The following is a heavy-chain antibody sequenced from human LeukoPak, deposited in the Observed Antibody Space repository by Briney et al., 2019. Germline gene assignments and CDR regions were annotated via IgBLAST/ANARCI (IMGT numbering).Heavy chain of an antibody. CDR3: ARDRAYYYDSSGYYTAKGADY. CDR1: GFTFSSYA. D-gene: IGHD3-22*01. J-gene: IGHJ4*02. Sequence: GGSLRLSCAASGFTFSSYAMHWVRQAPGKGLEWVAVISYDGSNKYYADSVKGRFTISRDNSKNTLYLQMNSLRAEDTAVYYCARDRAYYYDSSGYYTAKGADYWGQGTLVTVSP. V-gene: IGHV3-30*04. CDR2: ISYDGSNK.